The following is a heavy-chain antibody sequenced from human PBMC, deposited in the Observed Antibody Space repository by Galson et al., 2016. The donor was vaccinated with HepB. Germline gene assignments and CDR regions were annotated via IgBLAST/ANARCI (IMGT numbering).Heavy chain of an antibody. V-gene: IGHV4-59*11. CDR2: LSFSGST. D-gene: IGHD3-3*01. CDR3: SSRRKHDLWAFDI. J-gene: IGHJ3*02. CDR1: GGSISSHY. Sequence: ETLSLTCTVSGGSISSHYWIWLRQPPGKGLEWIGYLSFSGSTNYNPSLNSRLTISVDTSKNQFSLKLVSVTAADTAVYFCSSRRKHDLWAFDIWGQGTMVTVSS.